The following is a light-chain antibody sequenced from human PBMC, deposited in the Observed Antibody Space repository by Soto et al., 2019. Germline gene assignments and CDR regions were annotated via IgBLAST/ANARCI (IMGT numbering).Light chain of an antibody. V-gene: IGKV1-9*01. Sequence: DIQLTQSPSFLSASVGDRVTITCRASPGISSYLAWYQQKPGKAPKLLIYAASTLRSGVPSRFSGNGSGTGFTLTISSLPPEDFATDYGQQLNSYPLFTFSPGTKVDIK. J-gene: IGKJ3*01. CDR1: PGISSY. CDR3: QQLNSYPLFT. CDR2: AAS.